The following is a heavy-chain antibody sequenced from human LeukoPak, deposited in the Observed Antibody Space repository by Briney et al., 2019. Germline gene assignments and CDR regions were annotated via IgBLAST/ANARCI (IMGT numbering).Heavy chain of an antibody. Sequence: SETLSLTCTVSGGSISSYYWSWIRQPPGKGLEWIGYIYYSGSTSYNPSLKSRVTISVDTSKNQFSLKLSSVTAADTAVYYCAREVSDTDAFDIWGQGTMVTVSS. D-gene: IGHD5-18*01. CDR3: AREVSDTDAFDI. CDR2: IYYSGST. CDR1: GGSISSYY. J-gene: IGHJ3*02. V-gene: IGHV4-59*01.